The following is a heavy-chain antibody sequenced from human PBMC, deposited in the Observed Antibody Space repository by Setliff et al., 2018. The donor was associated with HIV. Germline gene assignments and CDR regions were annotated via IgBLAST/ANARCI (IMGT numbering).Heavy chain of an antibody. CDR3: ARGLELRDNVWTDDN. D-gene: IGHD3-16*01. J-gene: IGHJ4*01. V-gene: IGHV4-34*01. Sequence: SETLSLTCAVYGGSCTDYLWSWIRHVPGKGLEWIAEGNHGGQTNYHPSLRGRSTVSVDTSKSHVSLMMASVTAADTAVYYCARGLELRDNVWTDDNWGHGTRVTSPQ. CDR2: GNHGGQT. CDR1: GGSCTDYL.